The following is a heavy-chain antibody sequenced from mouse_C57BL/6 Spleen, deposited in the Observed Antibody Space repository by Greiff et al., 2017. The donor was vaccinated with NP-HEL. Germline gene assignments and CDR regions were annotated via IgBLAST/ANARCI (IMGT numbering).Heavy chain of an antibody. CDR2: IWRGGST. CDR1: GFSLTSYG. D-gene: IGHD3-2*02. V-gene: IGHV2-5*01. Sequence: VQRVESGPGLVQPSQSLSITCTVSGFSLTSYGVHWVRQSPGKGLEWLGVIWRGGSTDYNAAFMSRLSITKDNSKSQVFFKMNSLQADDTAIYYCAKQHRPNYYAMDYWGQGTSVTVSS. CDR3: AKQHRPNYYAMDY. J-gene: IGHJ4*01.